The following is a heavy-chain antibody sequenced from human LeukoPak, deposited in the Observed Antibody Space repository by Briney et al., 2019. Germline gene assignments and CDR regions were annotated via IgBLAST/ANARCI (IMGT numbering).Heavy chain of an antibody. J-gene: IGHJ6*02. V-gene: IGHV3-48*04. Sequence: GGSLRLSCAASGFTFSNYWMSWVRQAPGKGLEWVSYISSGTSTIHYADSVRGRFTISRDNAENSLYLQMNSLGAEDTAVYYCARPYCSGTSCYSDGMDVWGQGTTVTVSS. CDR2: ISSGTSTI. CDR3: ARPYCSGTSCYSDGMDV. D-gene: IGHD2-15*01. CDR1: GFTFSNYW.